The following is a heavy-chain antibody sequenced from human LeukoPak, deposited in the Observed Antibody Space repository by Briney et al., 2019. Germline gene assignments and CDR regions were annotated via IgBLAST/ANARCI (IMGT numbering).Heavy chain of an antibody. CDR3: DAADF. V-gene: IGHV3-23*01. J-gene: IGHJ4*02. D-gene: IGHD6-13*01. Sequence: GGSLRLSCAASGFSFASFAMGWVRQPPGKGLEWVSTISDSGGRTHYADSVQGRCTISRDNSKNTLYLQINNLRAEDTAIYYCDAADFWGQGTLVTVSS. CDR1: GFSFASFA. CDR2: ISDSGGRT.